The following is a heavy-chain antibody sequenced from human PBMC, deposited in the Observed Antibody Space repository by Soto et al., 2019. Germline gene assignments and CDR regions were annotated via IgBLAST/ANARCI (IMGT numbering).Heavy chain of an antibody. D-gene: IGHD2-2*01. CDR2: INHSGST. V-gene: IGHV4-34*01. J-gene: IGHJ4*02. CDR3: AVSLDDCSSTSCFSRSSSPVRY. CDR1: GVSMRNSY. Sequence: SETLSLTCSVSGVSMRNSYWTWIRQSAGKGLEWIGEINHSGSTNYNPSLKSRVTISVDTSKNQFSLKLSSVTAADTAVYYCAVSLDDCSSTSCFSRSSSPVRYWGQGTLVTVSS.